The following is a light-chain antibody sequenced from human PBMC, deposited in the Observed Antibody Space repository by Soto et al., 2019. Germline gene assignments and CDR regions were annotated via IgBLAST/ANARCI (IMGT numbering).Light chain of an antibody. V-gene: IGKV3-20*01. J-gene: IGKJ1*01. CDR2: GGS. CDR3: QQYGSSPWT. Sequence: EIVLTQSPGTLSLSPGERATLSCRASQSVSSSYLAWYQQKPGQAPRLLLYGGSSRATGIPDRFSGSGAGTDFTLNISRLEPEDSAVYYCQQYGSSPWTFGQGTKVEIK. CDR1: QSVSSSY.